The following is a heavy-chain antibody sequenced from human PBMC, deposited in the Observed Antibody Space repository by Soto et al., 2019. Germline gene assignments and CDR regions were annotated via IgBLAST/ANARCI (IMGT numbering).Heavy chain of an antibody. V-gene: IGHV1-18*01. CDR1: GYTFTSYG. D-gene: IGHD6-13*01. J-gene: IGHJ6*02. CDR2: ISAYNGNT. CDR3: ARAYSSSWYGVYYYYGMDV. Sequence: QVQLVQSGAEVKKPGASVKVSCKASGYTFTSYGISWVRQAPGQGLEWMGWISAYNGNTNYAQKLQGRVTMTTDTSTSTAYMERRSLRADDTAVYDCARAYSSSWYGVYYYYGMDVWGQGTTVTVSS.